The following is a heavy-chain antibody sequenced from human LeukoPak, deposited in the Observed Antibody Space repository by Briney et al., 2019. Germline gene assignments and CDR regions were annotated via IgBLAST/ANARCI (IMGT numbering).Heavy chain of an antibody. V-gene: IGHV3-7*01. Sequence: GGSLRLSCAASGFTFSSYWMSWVRQAPGKGLEWVANIKQDGSEKYYVDSVKGRFTISRDNAKNSLYLQMNSLRAEDTAVYYCARESIAVAGGDAFDIWGQGTMVTVSS. CDR3: ARESIAVAGGDAFDI. CDR1: GFTFSSYW. J-gene: IGHJ3*02. CDR2: IKQDGSEK. D-gene: IGHD6-19*01.